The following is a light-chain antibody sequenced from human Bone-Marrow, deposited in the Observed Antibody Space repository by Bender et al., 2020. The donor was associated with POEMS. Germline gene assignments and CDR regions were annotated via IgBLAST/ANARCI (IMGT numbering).Light chain of an antibody. J-gene: IGLJ3*02. CDR1: SGSIASNY. V-gene: IGLV6-57*01. CDR3: QSYDNSAWV. CDR2: DNN. Sequence: NFMLTQPHSVSESPGKTVTISCTRSSGSIASNYVQWYQQRPGSSPTTVMFDNNQRPSGVPDRFSGSIDSSSNSVSLTISGLKTEDEADYYCQSYDNSAWVFGGGTKLTVL.